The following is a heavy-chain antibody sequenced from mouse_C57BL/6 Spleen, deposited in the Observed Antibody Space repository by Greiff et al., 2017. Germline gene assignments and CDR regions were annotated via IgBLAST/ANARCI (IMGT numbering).Heavy chain of an antibody. Sequence: DVQLQESGPELVKPGASVKMSCKASGYTFTDYNMHWVKQSHGKSLEWIGYINPNNGGTSYNQKFKGKATLTVNKSSSTAYMELRSLTSEDSAVYYCARWGGLHYPAWFADWGQGTLVTVSA. J-gene: IGHJ3*01. CDR3: ARWGGLHYPAWFAD. CDR1: GYTFTDYN. CDR2: INPNNGGT. D-gene: IGHD1-2*01. V-gene: IGHV1-22*01.